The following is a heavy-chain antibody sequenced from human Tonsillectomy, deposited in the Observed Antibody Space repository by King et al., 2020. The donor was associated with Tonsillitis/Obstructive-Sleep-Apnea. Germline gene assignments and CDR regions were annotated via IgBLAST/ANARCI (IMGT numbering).Heavy chain of an antibody. Sequence: VQLVESGAEVKKPGASVKVSCKASGYTFTGYYMHWVRQAPGQGLEWMGRINPNSGGTNYAQKFQGRVTMTRDTSISTAYMELSRLRSDDTAVYYCARDLLDNVVVPAAQSGWFDPWGQGTLVTVSS. CDR3: ARDLLDNVVVPAAQSGWFDP. J-gene: IGHJ5*02. D-gene: IGHD2-2*01. CDR1: GYTFTGYY. V-gene: IGHV1-2*06. CDR2: INPNSGGT.